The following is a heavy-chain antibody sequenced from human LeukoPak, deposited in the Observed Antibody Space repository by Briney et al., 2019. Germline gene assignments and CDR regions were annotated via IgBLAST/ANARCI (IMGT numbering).Heavy chain of an antibody. J-gene: IGHJ4*02. D-gene: IGHD2-8*01. CDR3: ARVYSSYYFDY. CDR1: GFTFSDYY. CDR2: ISSSGSTI. Sequence: GGSLRLSCAASGFTFSDYYMSWIRQAPGKGLEWVSYISSSGSTIYYADSVKGRFTISRDNAKNSLYLQMNSLRAEDTAVYLCARVYSSYYFDYWGQGALVTVSS. V-gene: IGHV3-11*04.